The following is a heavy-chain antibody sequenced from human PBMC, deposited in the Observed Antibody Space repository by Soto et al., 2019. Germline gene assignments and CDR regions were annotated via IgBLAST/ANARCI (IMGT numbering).Heavy chain of an antibody. J-gene: IGHJ5*02. V-gene: IGHV4-31*03. Sequence: SETLSLTCTVSGGSISSGGYYWSWIRQHPGKGLEWIGCIYYSGSTYYNPSLKSRVTISVDTSKNQFSLKLTSVTAADTAVYYCARDLVAEADTPPNWFDPGGQGTLVTVSS. CDR1: GGSISSGGYY. CDR3: ARDLVAEADTPPNWFDP. CDR2: IYYSGST. D-gene: IGHD2-15*01.